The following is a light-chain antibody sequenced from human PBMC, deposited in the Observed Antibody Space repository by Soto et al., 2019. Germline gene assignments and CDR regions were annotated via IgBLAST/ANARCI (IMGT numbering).Light chain of an antibody. CDR3: QQYGSSPQT. Sequence: EIVLTQSPVTLSLSPGERATFSCRASQSVSSSYLGWYQQKPGQAPRLRIYRASSRDTGIPARFSGSGSVTAFTLTISRLEHEDFAVYYCQQYGSSPQTFGQGTKVEIK. CDR1: QSVSSSY. J-gene: IGKJ1*01. V-gene: IGKV3-20*01. CDR2: RAS.